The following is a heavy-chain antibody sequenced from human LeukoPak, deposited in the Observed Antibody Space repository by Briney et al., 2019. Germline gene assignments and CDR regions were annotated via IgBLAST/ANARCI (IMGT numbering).Heavy chain of an antibody. D-gene: IGHD4-17*01. Sequence: GGSLRVSCAASGFTFSSFAMNWVRQAPGKGLEWVSAISGSGGSTYYADSVKGRFTISRDNSKDTLYLQMNSLRAEDTAVYYCAKDLTVFNSDYWGQGTLVTVSS. CDR2: ISGSGGST. CDR1: GFTFSSFA. J-gene: IGHJ4*02. V-gene: IGHV3-23*01. CDR3: AKDLTVFNSDY.